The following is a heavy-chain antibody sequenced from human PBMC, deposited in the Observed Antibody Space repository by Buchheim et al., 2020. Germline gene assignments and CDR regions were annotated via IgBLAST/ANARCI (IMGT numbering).Heavy chain of an antibody. CDR1: GFTFSDYY. D-gene: IGHD3-10*01. Sequence: QVQLVESGGGLVKPGGSLRLSYAASGFTFSDYYMSWIRQAPGKGLEWVSYISSSGSTIYYADSVKGRFTISRDNAKNSLYLQMNSLRAEDTAVYYCARDGPFPPTMVRGVTTRYFDYWGQGTL. V-gene: IGHV3-11*01. CDR2: ISSSGSTI. J-gene: IGHJ4*02. CDR3: ARDGPFPPTMVRGVTTRYFDY.